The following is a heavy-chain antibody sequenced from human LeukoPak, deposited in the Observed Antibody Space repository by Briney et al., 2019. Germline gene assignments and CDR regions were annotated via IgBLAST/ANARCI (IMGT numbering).Heavy chain of an antibody. J-gene: IGHJ4*02. CDR3: ARIIVGAVDY. Sequence: SETLSLTCTVSGGSISSYYWSWIRQPPGKGLEWIGYIYHSGSTDYNPSLKSRVTISVDTSKNQFSLKLSSVTAADTAVYYCARIIVGAVDYWGQGTLVTVSS. CDR2: IYHSGST. D-gene: IGHD1-26*01. V-gene: IGHV4-59*01. CDR1: GGSISSYY.